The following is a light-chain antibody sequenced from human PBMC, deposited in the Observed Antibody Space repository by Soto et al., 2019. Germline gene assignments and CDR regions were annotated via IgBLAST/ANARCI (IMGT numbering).Light chain of an antibody. CDR2: AAS. V-gene: IGKV1-16*01. CDR3: LQYNSYPWT. CDR1: QGISNY. Sequence: DIQMTQSPSSLSASVGDRVTITCRASQGISNYLAWYQQKPGKVPKLLISAASTLQSGVPSRFGGSGSGTEFTLTISSLQPDDFATYYCLQYNSYPWTFGQGTKVDIK. J-gene: IGKJ1*01.